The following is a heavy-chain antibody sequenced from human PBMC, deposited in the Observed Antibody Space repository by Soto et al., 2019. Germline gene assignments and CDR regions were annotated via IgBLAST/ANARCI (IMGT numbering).Heavy chain of an antibody. J-gene: IGHJ4*02. CDR2: IYYSGNT. Sequence: SETLSLTCTVSGGSISSGGYYWSWIRQHPGKGLEWIGYIYYSGNTYYNPSLKSRVTISVDMSTTTAYMELRSLTSDDTAVYYCARDNDVWTGYFFDNWGQGALVTVSS. CDR1: GGSISSGGYY. CDR3: ARDNDVWTGYFFDN. D-gene: IGHD3-3*01. V-gene: IGHV4-31*03.